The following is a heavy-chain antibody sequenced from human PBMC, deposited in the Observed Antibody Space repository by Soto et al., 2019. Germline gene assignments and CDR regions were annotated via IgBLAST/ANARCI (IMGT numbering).Heavy chain of an antibody. Sequence: SETLSLTCAVSGGSISSSNWWSWVRQPPGKGLEWIGEIYHSGSTNYNPSLKSRVTISVDKSKNQFSLKLSSVTAADTAVYYCARDPGSSSWDHDAFDIWGQGTMVTVSS. CDR3: ARDPGSSSWDHDAFDI. CDR2: IYHSGST. V-gene: IGHV4-4*02. D-gene: IGHD6-13*01. J-gene: IGHJ3*02. CDR1: GGSISSSNW.